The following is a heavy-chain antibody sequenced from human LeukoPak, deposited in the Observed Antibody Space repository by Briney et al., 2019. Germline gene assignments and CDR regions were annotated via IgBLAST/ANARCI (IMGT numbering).Heavy chain of an antibody. Sequence: PGGSLRLSCAASGFTFSSYWMTWVRQAPGKGLEWVAHIKPDGSEKYYVDSVKGRFTISRGNAKNSLYLQMNSLRAEDTAVYYCASHGWLQNYFDYWGQGTLVTVSS. CDR2: IKPDGSEK. D-gene: IGHD5-24*01. V-gene: IGHV3-7*01. J-gene: IGHJ4*02. CDR3: ASHGWLQNYFDY. CDR1: GFTFSSYW.